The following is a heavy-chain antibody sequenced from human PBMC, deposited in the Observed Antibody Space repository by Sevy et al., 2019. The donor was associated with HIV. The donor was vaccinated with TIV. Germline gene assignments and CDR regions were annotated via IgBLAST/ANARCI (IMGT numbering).Heavy chain of an antibody. CDR1: GFTFSKYS. CDR2: LSFGCGEI. J-gene: IGHJ4*02. V-gene: IGHV3-23*01. D-gene: IGHD2-8*01. Sequence: GGYLRLSCAASGFTFSKYSMSWVRQPPGKGLEWVSTLSFGCGEINYADSVKGRFTISRDNSKSSVYLQMNNLRPEDTAMYYCARKGCTKPHDYWGQGTLVTVSS. CDR3: ARKGCTKPHDY.